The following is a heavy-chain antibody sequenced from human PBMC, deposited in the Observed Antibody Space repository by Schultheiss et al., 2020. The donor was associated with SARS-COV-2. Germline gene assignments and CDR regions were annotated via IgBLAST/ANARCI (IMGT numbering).Heavy chain of an antibody. V-gene: IGHV4-31*03. D-gene: IGHD6-13*01. CDR3: ARTRGDSSSWYLDY. CDR1: GGSISSGGYY. J-gene: IGHJ4*02. Sequence: LSLTCTVSGGSISSGGYYWSWIRQHPGKGLEWIGYIYYSGSTYYNPSLKSRVTISVDTSKNQFSLKLSSVTAADTAVYYCARTRGDSSSWYLDYWGQGTLVTVSS. CDR2: IYYSGST.